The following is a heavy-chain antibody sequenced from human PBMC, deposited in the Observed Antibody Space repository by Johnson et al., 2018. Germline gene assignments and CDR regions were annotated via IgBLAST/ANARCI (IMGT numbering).Heavy chain of an antibody. D-gene: IGHD6-6*01. V-gene: IGHV3-30-3*01. Sequence: VQLVESGGGVVQPGRSMRLSCAASGFTFSRYVMHWARQAPGKGLEWVAVVSYDGSHKNYADSVKGRFTITRENSKNTLYLQMNSLRAEDTAVYYCAREGYSSSSGYFDYWGQGTLGTVSS. CDR1: GFTFSRYV. CDR3: AREGYSSSSGYFDY. J-gene: IGHJ4*02. CDR2: VSYDGSHK.